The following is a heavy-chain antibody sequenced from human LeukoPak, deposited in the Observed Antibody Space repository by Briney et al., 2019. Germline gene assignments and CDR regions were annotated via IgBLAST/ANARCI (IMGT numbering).Heavy chain of an antibody. Sequence: SETLSLTCTVSGGSISSSSYYWGWIRQPPGKGREWIGRIYYSGSTYYNPSLRSRVTISVDTSKNQFSLKLSSVTAADTAVYYCARAGYDFWSGYQNWFDPWGQGTLVTVSS. CDR2: IYYSGST. CDR3: ARAGYDFWSGYQNWFDP. J-gene: IGHJ5*02. D-gene: IGHD3-3*01. V-gene: IGHV4-39*07. CDR1: GGSISSSSYY.